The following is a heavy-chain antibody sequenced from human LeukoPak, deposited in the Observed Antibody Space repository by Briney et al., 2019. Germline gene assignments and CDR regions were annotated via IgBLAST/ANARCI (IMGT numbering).Heavy chain of an antibody. J-gene: IGHJ4*02. CDR3: ARLGSSWSFDY. V-gene: IGHV3-33*01. CDR1: GFTFNSFG. D-gene: IGHD6-13*01. Sequence: GGSLRLSCAASGFTFNSFGIYWVRQAPGKGLEWVAVIWYDGSNKYYAGSVKGRFTISRDNSQNTLYLQMNSLRAEDTAVYYCARLGSSWSFDYWGQGTLVTVSS. CDR2: IWYDGSNK.